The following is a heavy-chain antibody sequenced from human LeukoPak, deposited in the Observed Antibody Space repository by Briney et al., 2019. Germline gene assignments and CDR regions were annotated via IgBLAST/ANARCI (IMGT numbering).Heavy chain of an antibody. CDR1: GFTFSSYA. CDR3: AKRHGDYFDY. J-gene: IGHJ4*02. V-gene: IGHV3-23*01. Sequence: GGSLRLSCAASGFTFSSYAMSWVRQAPGKGLEWVSAISESGCGTYYADSVKGRFTISRDNSKNTLYLQMNSLRAEDTAVYYCAKRHGDYFDYWGQGTLVTVSS. D-gene: IGHD4-17*01. CDR2: ISESGCGT.